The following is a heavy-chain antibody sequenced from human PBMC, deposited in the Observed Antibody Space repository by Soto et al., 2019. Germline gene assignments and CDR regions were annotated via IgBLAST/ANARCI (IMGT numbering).Heavy chain of an antibody. V-gene: IGHV1-18*01. D-gene: IGHD6-19*01. CDR2: ISAYNGNT. J-gene: IGHJ3*02. CDR1: GYTFTSYG. Sequence: QVQLVQSGAEVKKPGASVKVSCKASGYTFTSYGISWVRQAPGQGLEWMGWISAYNGNTNYAQKLQGRVTMTTDTATSTAYRELRSLRSDDTAVYYCARGNSGIAVAGTDAFDIWGQGTMVTVSS. CDR3: ARGNSGIAVAGTDAFDI.